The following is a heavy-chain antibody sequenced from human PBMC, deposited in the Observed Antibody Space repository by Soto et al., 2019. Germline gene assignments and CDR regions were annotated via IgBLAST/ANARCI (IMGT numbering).Heavy chain of an antibody. Sequence: GGSLRLSCAASGFTFSSYAMHWVRQAPGKGLEWVAVISYDGSNKYYADSVKGRFTISRDNSKNTLYLQMNSLRAEDTAVYYCARRAGEGYSSSWFLSYWGQGTLVTVSS. V-gene: IGHV3-30-3*01. D-gene: IGHD6-13*01. CDR2: ISYDGSNK. J-gene: IGHJ4*02. CDR3: ARRAGEGYSSSWFLSY. CDR1: GFTFSSYA.